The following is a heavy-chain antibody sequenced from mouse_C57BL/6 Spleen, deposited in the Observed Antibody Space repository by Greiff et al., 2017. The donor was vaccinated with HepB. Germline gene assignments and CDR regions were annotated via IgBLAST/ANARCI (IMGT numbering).Heavy chain of an antibody. J-gene: IGHJ2*01. V-gene: IGHV1-53*01. Sequence: QVQLQQPGTELVKPGASVKLSCKASGYTYTSYWMHWVKQRPGQGLEWIGNINPSNGGTNYNEKFKSKATLTVDKSSSTAYMQHSSLTSEDSAVYYCERCGGSCGSSYYDFDYWGQGTTLTVSS. CDR3: ERCGGSCGSSYYDFDY. D-gene: IGHD1-1*01. CDR1: GYTYTSYW. CDR2: INPSNGGT.